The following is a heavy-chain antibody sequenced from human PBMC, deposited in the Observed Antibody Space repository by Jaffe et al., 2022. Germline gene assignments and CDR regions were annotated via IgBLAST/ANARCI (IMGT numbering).Heavy chain of an antibody. Sequence: QVQLVESGGGVVQPGGSLRLSCAASGFTFSSYGMHWVRQAPGKGLEWVAFIRYDGSNKYYADSVKGRFTISRDNSKNTLYLQMNSLRAEDTAVYYCAKTPVGPDAFDIWGQGTMVTVSS. V-gene: IGHV3-30*02. J-gene: IGHJ3*02. CDR2: IRYDGSNK. D-gene: IGHD2-15*01. CDR3: AKTPVGPDAFDI. CDR1: GFTFSSYG.